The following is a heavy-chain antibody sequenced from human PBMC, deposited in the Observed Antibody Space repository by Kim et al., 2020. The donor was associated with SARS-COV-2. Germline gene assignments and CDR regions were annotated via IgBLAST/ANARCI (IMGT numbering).Heavy chain of an antibody. Sequence: KYYVASVKGRFTISRDNAKNSLYLQMNSLRAEDTAMYYCARLGSSSWHFDYWGQGTLVTVSS. V-gene: IGHV3-7*01. CDR3: ARLGSSSWHFDY. CDR2: K. J-gene: IGHJ4*02. D-gene: IGHD6-13*01.